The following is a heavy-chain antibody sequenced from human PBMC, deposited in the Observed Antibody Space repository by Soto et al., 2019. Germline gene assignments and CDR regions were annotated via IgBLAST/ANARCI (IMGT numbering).Heavy chain of an antibody. D-gene: IGHD6-13*01. Sequence: SVKVSCKASGGTFSSYAISWVRQAPGQGLEWMGGSIPIFGTANYAQKFQGRVTITADESTSTAYMELSSLRSEDTAVYYCARDTQQLAALDYWGQGTLVTVSS. V-gene: IGHV1-69*13. CDR1: GGTFSSYA. J-gene: IGHJ4*02. CDR2: SIPIFGTA. CDR3: ARDTQQLAALDY.